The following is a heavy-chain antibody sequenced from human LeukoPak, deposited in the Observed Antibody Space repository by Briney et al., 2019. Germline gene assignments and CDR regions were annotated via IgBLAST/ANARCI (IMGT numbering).Heavy chain of an antibody. CDR2: IIPIFGTA. CDR3: ARTEYYDFWSGLSWFDP. CDR1: GGTISSYA. V-gene: IGHV1-69*13. Sequence: SVKVSCKASGGTISSYAISWVRQAPGQGLEWMGGIIPIFGTANYAQKFQGRVTITADESTSTAYMELSSLRSEDTAVYYCARTEYYDFWSGLSWFDPWGQGTLVTVSS. J-gene: IGHJ5*02. D-gene: IGHD3-3*01.